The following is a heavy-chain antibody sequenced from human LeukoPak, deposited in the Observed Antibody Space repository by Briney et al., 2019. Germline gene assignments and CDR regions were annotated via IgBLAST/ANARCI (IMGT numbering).Heavy chain of an antibody. CDR1: GFTFSGSA. CDR3: TTLRPYIQPR. Sequence: GGSLRLSCAASGFTFSGSAMHWVRQASGKGLEWVGRIRSKANNYATAYAASVKGRFTISRDDSKNTLYLQMNSLKTEDTAVYYCTTLRPYIQPRWGQGTMVTVSS. J-gene: IGHJ3*01. V-gene: IGHV3-73*01. CDR2: IRSKANNYAT. D-gene: IGHD5-18*01.